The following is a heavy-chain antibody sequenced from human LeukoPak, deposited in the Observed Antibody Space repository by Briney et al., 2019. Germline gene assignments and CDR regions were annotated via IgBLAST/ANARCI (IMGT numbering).Heavy chain of an antibody. Sequence: PSETLSLTCTVSGGSISSYYWSWIRQPPGKGLEWIGYIYYSGSTNYNPSLKSRVTISVDTSKNQFSLKLSSVTAADTAVYYCARESRYFDWLFDWGQGTLVTVSS. CDR2: IYYSGST. J-gene: IGHJ4*02. CDR3: ARESRYFDWLFD. V-gene: IGHV4-59*01. D-gene: IGHD3-9*01. CDR1: GGSISSYY.